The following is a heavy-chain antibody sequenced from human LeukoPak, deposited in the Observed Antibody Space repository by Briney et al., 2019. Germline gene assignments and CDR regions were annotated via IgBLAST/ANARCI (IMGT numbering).Heavy chain of an antibody. V-gene: IGHV4-4*02. D-gene: IGHD3-22*01. CDR2: IYHSGST. CDR3: ARDRRHSTRDYYDSSGYYYPDY. Sequence: SSETLSLTCAVSGGSISSSNWWSWVRQPPGKGLEWIGEIYHSGSTNYNPSLKSRVTISVDKSKNQFSLKLSSVTAADMAVYYCARDRRHSTRDYYDSSGYYYPDYWGQGTLVTVSS. J-gene: IGHJ4*02. CDR1: GGSISSSNW.